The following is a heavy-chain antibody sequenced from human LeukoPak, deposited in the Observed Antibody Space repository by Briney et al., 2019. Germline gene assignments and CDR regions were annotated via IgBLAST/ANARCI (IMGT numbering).Heavy chain of an antibody. Sequence: GSLRLSCTTCGFTFTDYWMTWVRQAPGKGLEWVANINQDGSKKFYVDSVKGRFTISRDNAKNALYLQMNSLRAEDTGVYFCARGQTLTFWGQGTLVTASS. CDR2: INQDGSKK. CDR1: GFTFTDYW. CDR3: ARGQTLTF. J-gene: IGHJ4*02. V-gene: IGHV3-7*01.